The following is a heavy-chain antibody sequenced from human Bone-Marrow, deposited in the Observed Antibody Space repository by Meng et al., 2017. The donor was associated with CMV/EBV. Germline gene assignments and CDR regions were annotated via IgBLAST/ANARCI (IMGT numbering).Heavy chain of an antibody. CDR3: AKDRGKQPSPLGY. CDR2: IRYDGSNK. J-gene: IGHJ4*02. Sequence: GESLKISCVGSGFTFSSYGMHWVRQAPGKGLEWVAFIRYDGSNKYYADSVKGRFTISRDNSKNTLYLQMNSLRAEDTAVYYCAKDRGKQPSPLGYWGQGTLVTVSS. CDR1: GFTFSSYG. V-gene: IGHV3-30*02. D-gene: IGHD6-13*01.